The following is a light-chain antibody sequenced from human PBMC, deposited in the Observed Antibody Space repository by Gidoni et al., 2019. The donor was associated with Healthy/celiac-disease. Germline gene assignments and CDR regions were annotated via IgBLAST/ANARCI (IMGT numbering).Light chain of an antibody. CDR3: QAWDSSTGV. V-gene: IGLV3-1*01. Sequence: SSELTQPPSVSASPGQTASITCSGDKVGDKYACWYQQKPGQSPVLVIYQDSKRPSGIPERFAGSNSGNTATLTISGTQAMDEADYYCQAWDSSTGVFGTGTKVTVL. J-gene: IGLJ1*01. CDR2: QDS. CDR1: KVGDKY.